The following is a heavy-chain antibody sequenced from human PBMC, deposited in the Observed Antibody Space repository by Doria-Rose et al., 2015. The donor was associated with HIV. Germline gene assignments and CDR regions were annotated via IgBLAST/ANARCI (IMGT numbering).Heavy chain of an antibody. V-gene: IGHV2-26*01. D-gene: IGHD6-13*01. CDR3: ARIKSSRWYHKYYFDF. CDR1: GVSLSSPGMG. CDR2: IFSDDER. J-gene: IGHJ4*02. Sequence: QITLKESGPVLVKPTETLTLTCTVSGVSLSSPGMGVSWIRQPPGKALEWLANIFSDDERSTKTSLKSRLPISMGTPKSQVVHTMTDMDPVDTATYYCARIKSSRWYHKYYFDFWGQGTLVIVSA.